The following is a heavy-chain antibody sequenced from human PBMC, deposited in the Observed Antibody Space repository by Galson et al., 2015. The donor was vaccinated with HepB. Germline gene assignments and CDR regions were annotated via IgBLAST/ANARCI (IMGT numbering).Heavy chain of an antibody. Sequence: PALVKPTQTLTLTCTFSGFSLSTSGMRVSWIRRPPGKALEWLARIDWDDDKFYSTSLKTRLTISKDTSRNQVVLTMTNMDPVDTATYYCARIHSTGFGYFDYWGQGALVTVSS. D-gene: IGHD1-1*01. CDR2: IDWDDDK. V-gene: IGHV2-70*04. CDR1: GFSLSTSGMR. CDR3: ARIHSTGFGYFDY. J-gene: IGHJ4*02.